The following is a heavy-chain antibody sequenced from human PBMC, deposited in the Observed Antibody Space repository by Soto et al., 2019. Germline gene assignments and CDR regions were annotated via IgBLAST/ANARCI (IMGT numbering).Heavy chain of an antibody. Sequence: PVGSLRLSGAASGFSFSTHGIHWARQAPGKGLEWVAVISYDGRNEYYADSVKGRFTISRDNSKNTLSLQMNSLRAEDTAVYYCARDLGTYMNPYYYYGMDVWGQGTTVTVSS. J-gene: IGHJ6*02. CDR3: ARDLGTYMNPYYYYGMDV. CDR1: GFSFSTHG. D-gene: IGHD3-16*01. V-gene: IGHV3-30*04. CDR2: ISYDGRNE.